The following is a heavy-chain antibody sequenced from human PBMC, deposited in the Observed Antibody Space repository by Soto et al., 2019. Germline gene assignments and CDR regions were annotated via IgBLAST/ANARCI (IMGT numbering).Heavy chain of an antibody. CDR3: ARDYCSGGSCYSRPYYYYYYGMDV. CDR2: IYYSGST. J-gene: IGHJ6*02. V-gene: IGHV4-39*02. D-gene: IGHD2-15*01. CDR1: GGSISSSSYY. Sequence: SETLSLTCTVSGGSISSSSYYWGWIRQPPGKGLEWIGSIYYSGSTYYNPSLKSRVTISVDTSKNQFSLKLSSVTAADTAVYYCARDYCSGGSCYSRPYYYYYYGMDVWGQGTTVTVSS.